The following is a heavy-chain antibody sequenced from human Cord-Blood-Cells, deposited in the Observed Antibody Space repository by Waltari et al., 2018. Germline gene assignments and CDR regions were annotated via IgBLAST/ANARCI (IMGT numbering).Heavy chain of an antibody. Sequence: QVQLQQWGAGLLKPSETLSLTCAVYGGSFSGYYWSWIRQPPGKGLEWIGEINNSGSTNYNPSLKSRVTISVDTSKNQFSLKLSSVTAADTAVYYCARGRHSRGHFDYWGQGTLVTVSS. D-gene: IGHD3-10*01. V-gene: IGHV4-34*01. CDR2: INNSGST. CDR3: ARGRHSRGHFDY. J-gene: IGHJ4*02. CDR1: GGSFSGYY.